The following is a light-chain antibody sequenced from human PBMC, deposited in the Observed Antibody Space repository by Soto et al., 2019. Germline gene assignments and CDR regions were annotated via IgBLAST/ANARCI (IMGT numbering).Light chain of an antibody. V-gene: IGKV3-11*01. CDR3: QQRSNWLT. CDR2: DAS. J-gene: IGKJ4*01. CDR1: QSVSSY. Sequence: EVVLTQSPATLSLSPGERATLSCRASQSVSSYLAWFQQQPGQAPRLLIYDASNRSTGIPARFSGSGSGTDITRTIRSLEPEDFAVYYFQQRSNWLTFGGGTKVEI.